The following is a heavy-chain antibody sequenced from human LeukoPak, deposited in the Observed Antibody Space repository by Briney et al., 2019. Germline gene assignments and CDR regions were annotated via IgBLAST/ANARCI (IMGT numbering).Heavy chain of an antibody. CDR3: ARAGSTVAIFDY. D-gene: IGHD4-23*01. CDR2: IKQDGSEK. J-gene: IGHJ4*02. V-gene: IGHV3-7*01. CDR1: GFSFSSYW. Sequence: GGSLRLSCAASGFSFSSYWMIWVRQAPGKGLEWVANIKQDGSEKYYVDSVKGRFTISRDNAKNSVYLQMNSLRAEDTAVYYCARAGSTVAIFDYWGQGTLVTVSS.